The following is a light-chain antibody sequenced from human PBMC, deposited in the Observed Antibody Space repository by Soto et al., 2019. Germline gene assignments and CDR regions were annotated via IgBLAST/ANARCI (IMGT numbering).Light chain of an antibody. CDR2: GAS. CDR3: QQYGSSYWT. J-gene: IGKJ1*01. CDR1: QSVNSN. V-gene: IGKV3-20*01. Sequence: EIMMTQSPVTLSVSPGERATLSCRASQSVNSNLAWYQQKPGQAPSLLIYGASTRATGIPDRFSGSGSGTDFTLTISRLEPEDFGVYYCQQYGSSYWTFGQGTKVEIK.